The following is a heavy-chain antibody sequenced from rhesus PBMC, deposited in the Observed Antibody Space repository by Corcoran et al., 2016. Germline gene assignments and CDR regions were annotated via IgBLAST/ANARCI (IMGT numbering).Heavy chain of an antibody. CDR2: ISGSSGST. CDR1: GYSISSGYY. CDR3: ARRAAAARFDY. J-gene: IGHJ4*01. V-gene: IGHV4-99*01. D-gene: IGHD6-25*01. Sequence: QVQLQESGPGLVKPSETLSLTCAVPGYSISSGYYWGWLLQPPGKGLEYIGYISGSSGSTYYNPSLKSRVTISKDTSKNQFSLKLSSVTAADTAVYYCARRAAAARFDYWGQGVLVTVSS.